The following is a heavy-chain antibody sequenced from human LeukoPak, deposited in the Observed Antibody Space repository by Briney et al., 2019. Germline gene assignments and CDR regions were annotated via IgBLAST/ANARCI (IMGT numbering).Heavy chain of an antibody. CDR3: AKVVGSSSSGSMDV. D-gene: IGHD6-6*01. CDR1: GGTFSSYA. J-gene: IGHJ6*02. CDR2: ISGSGGST. V-gene: IGHV3-23*01. Sequence: GASVKVSCKASGGTFSSYAMSWVRQAPGKGLEWVSAISGSGGSTYYADSVKGRFTISRDNSKNTLYLQMNSLRAEDTAVYYCAKVVGSSSSGSMDVWGQGTTVTVSS.